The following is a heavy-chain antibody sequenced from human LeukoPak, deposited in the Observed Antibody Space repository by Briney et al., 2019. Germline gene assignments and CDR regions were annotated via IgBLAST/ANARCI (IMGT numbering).Heavy chain of an antibody. D-gene: IGHD2-21*02. CDR3: AREELNCGGDCFQH. V-gene: IGHV3-48*03. J-gene: IGHJ4*02. CDR1: GFTFSSFE. CDR2: ISDSGSGI. Sequence: GGSLRLSCAASGFTFSSFEMNWVRQAPGRGLEWVSYISDSGSGIYYAESVRGRFTVSGDNAQNSLYLQMNSLRVEDTAVYYCAREELNCGGDCFQHWGQGTLVTVSS.